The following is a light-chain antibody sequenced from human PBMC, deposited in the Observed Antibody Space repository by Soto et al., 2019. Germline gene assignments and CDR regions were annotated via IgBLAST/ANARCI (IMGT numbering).Light chain of an antibody. CDR2: TNN. J-gene: IGLJ3*02. CDR1: NSNIGSQT. CDR3: AAWDDSLSGWV. Sequence: QAVVTQPPSASGTPGQTFTISCSGSNSNIGSQTVFWYQQLPGTAPKLLIYTNNQRPSGVPDRFSGSKSGTSASLAISGLQSEDEADYYCAAWDDSLSGWVFGGGTKLTVL. V-gene: IGLV1-44*01.